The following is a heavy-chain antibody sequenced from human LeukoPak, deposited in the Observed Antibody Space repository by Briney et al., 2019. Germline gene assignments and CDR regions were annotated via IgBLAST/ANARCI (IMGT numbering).Heavy chain of an antibody. CDR2: IYYDGRT. Sequence: SETLSLTCTVSGGSISSNNYYWGWMRQPPGKGLEWIGHIYYDGRTYYNPSLKSRVTMSVDTSKNQFSLKLSSVTAADTAVYYCARHRGSSSEFDPWGLEPSSPSPQ. CDR3: ARHRGSSSEFDP. CDR1: GGSISSNNYY. J-gene: IGHJ5*02. V-gene: IGHV4-39*01. D-gene: IGHD6-6*01.